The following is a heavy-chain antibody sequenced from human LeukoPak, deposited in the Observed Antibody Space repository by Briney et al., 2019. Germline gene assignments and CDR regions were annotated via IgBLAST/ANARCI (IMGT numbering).Heavy chain of an antibody. V-gene: IGHV3-30*02. Sequence: GGSLRLSCAASGFTFSSYGRHWVRQAPGKGLEWVGFIRYDGSNKYYADSVKGRFTISRDNSKTTLYLQMNSLRAEDTAVYYCAKDGGSHYYFDYWGQGTLVTVSS. CDR3: AKDGGSHYYFDY. CDR2: IRYDGSNK. J-gene: IGHJ4*02. D-gene: IGHD3-16*01. CDR1: GFTFSSYG.